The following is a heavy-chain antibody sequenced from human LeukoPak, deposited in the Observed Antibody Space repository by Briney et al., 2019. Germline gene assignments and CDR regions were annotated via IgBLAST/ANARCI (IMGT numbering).Heavy chain of an antibody. Sequence: SETLSLTCNVSGGSITSYYWNWIRQPPRKGLEWTGYIYYTGSTNSNPSLKSRLTISLDTSKKQFSLKLSSVTAADTAIYYCASSYFYDGNRYFDYWGQGALVTVSS. CDR2: IYYTGST. CDR3: ASSYFYDGNRYFDY. V-gene: IGHV4-59*08. J-gene: IGHJ4*02. D-gene: IGHD3-22*01. CDR1: GGSITSYY.